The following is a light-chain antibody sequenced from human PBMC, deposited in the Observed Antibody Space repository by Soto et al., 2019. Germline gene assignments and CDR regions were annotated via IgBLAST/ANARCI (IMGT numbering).Light chain of an antibody. V-gene: IGKV3D-15*01. Sequence: VMSQSPDTVSVKTGERATLSCRASETVRSNLAWYQQKPGQAPRLLIYAASTRATGIPARFIGNGSGTEFTLTISSLQSEDFAVYYCQQSNPWWPFGQGTKADIK. CDR3: QQSNPWWP. J-gene: IGKJ1*01. CDR1: ETVRSN. CDR2: AAS.